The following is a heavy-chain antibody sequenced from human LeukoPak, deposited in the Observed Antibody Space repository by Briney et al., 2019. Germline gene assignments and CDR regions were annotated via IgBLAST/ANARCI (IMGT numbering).Heavy chain of an antibody. D-gene: IGHD6-19*01. CDR1: GLTFDDYA. CDR2: ISWNSGSI. CDR3: AKVGTGSGWYDPNAFDI. J-gene: IGHJ3*02. Sequence: GRSLRLSCAASGLTFDDYAMHWVRQAPGKGLEWVSGISWNSGSIGYADSVKGRFTISRDNAKNSLYLQMNSLRAEDTALYYCAKVGTGSGWYDPNAFDIWGQGTMVTVSS. V-gene: IGHV3-9*01.